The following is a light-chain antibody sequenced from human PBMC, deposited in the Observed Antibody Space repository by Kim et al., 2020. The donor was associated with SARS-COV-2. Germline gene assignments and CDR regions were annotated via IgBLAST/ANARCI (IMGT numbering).Light chain of an antibody. CDR3: QTWATGIWV. V-gene: IGLV4-69*02. J-gene: IGLJ3*02. CDR1: SGHYNHA. Sequence: ASVKRTCTLSSGHYNHAIAWHQQQSDKGPRFLMKVNSDGSHTKGDGIPDRFSGSSSGAERYLTISSLQSDDEADYYCQTWATGIWVFGGGTQLTVL. CDR2: VNSDGSH.